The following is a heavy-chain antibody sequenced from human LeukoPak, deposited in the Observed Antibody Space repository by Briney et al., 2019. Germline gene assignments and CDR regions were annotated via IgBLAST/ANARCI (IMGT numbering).Heavy chain of an antibody. Sequence: GGSLRLSCAASGFTFTDHYMSWVRQAPGKGLEWVSYISSGGDIIYYADSVKGRFTISRDNAKNSLYLQMNSLRAEDTAVYYCATYSSSNGREFQYWGQGTLVTVSS. V-gene: IGHV3-11*04. CDR2: ISSGGDII. J-gene: IGHJ1*01. D-gene: IGHD2-2*01. CDR1: GFTFTDHY. CDR3: ATYSSSNGREFQY.